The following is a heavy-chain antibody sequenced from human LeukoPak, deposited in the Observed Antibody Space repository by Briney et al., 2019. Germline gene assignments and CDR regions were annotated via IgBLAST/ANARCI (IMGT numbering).Heavy chain of an antibody. CDR2: INWNGASI. J-gene: IGHJ4*02. CDR3: TRPRDNYGSGSYYGGLDY. Sequence: GGSLRLSCAASGFTFDDYGMSWVRQAPGKVLEWVSGINWNGASIGYGDSVKGRFTISRDNAKNSLYLQMNSLRADDTALYYCTRPRDNYGSGSYYGGLDYWGQGVLVTVSS. CDR1: GFTFDDYG. D-gene: IGHD3-10*01. V-gene: IGHV3-20*04.